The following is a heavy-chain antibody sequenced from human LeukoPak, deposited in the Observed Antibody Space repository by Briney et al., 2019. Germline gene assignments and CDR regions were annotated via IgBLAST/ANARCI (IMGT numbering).Heavy chain of an antibody. CDR1: GGSFSGYQ. J-gene: IGHJ4*02. Sequence: SETLSLTCAVYGGSFSGYQWSWIRQPPGKGLEWIGEINQSGSTNYNPSLTSRVTMSVDKSKTQFSLKLNSVTAADTAVYYCARGRSSYLYIAATTKYFDYWGQGTPVTVSS. V-gene: IGHV4-34*01. CDR3: ARGRSSYLYIAATTKYFDY. CDR2: INQSGST. D-gene: IGHD5-12*01.